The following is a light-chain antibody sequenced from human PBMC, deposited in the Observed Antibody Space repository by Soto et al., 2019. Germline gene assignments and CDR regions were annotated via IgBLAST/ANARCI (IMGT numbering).Light chain of an antibody. J-gene: IGKJ1*01. CDR1: QSISSR. V-gene: IGKV1-5*03. Sequence: DIQMTQSPSTLSASVGDRVTITCRASQSISSRLAWYQQKPGKVPKLLIYNASSLESGVPSRFSGSGSGTEFTLTISSLQPDDFATYYCQQYDSYSWTFGQGPKVEI. CDR3: QQYDSYSWT. CDR2: NAS.